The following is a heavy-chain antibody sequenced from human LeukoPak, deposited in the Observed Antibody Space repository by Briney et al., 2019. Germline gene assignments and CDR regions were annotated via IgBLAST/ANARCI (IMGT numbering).Heavy chain of an antibody. J-gene: IGHJ4*02. CDR2: IIPIFGTA. Sequence: GASVKVSCKASGGTFSSYAISWVRQAPGQGLKWMGRIIPIFGTANYAQKFQGRVTITTDESTSTAYMELSSLRSEDTAVYYCVRELVGATRYFDYWGQGTLVTVSS. V-gene: IGHV1-69*05. CDR3: VRELVGATRYFDY. CDR1: GGTFSSYA. D-gene: IGHD1-26*01.